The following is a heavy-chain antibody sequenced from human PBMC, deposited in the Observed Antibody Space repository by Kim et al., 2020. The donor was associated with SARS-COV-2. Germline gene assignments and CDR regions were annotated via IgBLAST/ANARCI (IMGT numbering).Heavy chain of an antibody. CDR2: IYYSGST. J-gene: IGHJ5*02. Sequence: SETLSLTCTVSGGSITSSTYYWGWIRQPPGKGLEWIGHIYYSGSTHYNPPLSSRVTISVDTSKNQFSLKLSSVTAAHPAVDYCARAYNWNLGEKFDPWG. V-gene: IGHV4-39*01. D-gene: IGHD1-7*01. CDR1: GGSITSSTYY. CDR3: ARAYNWNLGEKFDP.